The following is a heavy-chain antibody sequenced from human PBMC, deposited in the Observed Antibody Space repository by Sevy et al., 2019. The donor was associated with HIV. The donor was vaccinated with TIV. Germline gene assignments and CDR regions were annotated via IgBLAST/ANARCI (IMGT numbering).Heavy chain of an antibody. CDR1: GYTFSTYH. D-gene: IGHD2-15*01. Sequence: ASVKVSCKVSGYTFSTYHITWVRQAPGQGLEWMGRVSPHNGDTNYAQTLQGRVTMITDASTNTAYMELGSLRSDDTAVYYCARAYCSGGRCYSLAYWGQGTLVTVSS. CDR2: VSPHNGDT. CDR3: ARAYCSGGRCYSLAY. J-gene: IGHJ4*02. V-gene: IGHV1-18*01.